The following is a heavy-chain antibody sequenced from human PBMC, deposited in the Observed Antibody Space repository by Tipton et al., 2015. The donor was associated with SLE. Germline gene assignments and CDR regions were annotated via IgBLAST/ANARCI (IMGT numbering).Heavy chain of an antibody. J-gene: IGHJ3*02. CDR2: IYFSGST. Sequence: TLSLTCTVSGGSISSYYWSWIRQPPGKGLEWLGYIYFSGSTNYNPSLKSRVTISIDTSKNQFSLKVSSVTAADMAVYYCAGETNYYDRSGLNAFDIWGQGTMVTVSS. CDR1: GGSISSYY. D-gene: IGHD3-22*01. CDR3: AGETNYYDRSGLNAFDI. V-gene: IGHV4-59*01.